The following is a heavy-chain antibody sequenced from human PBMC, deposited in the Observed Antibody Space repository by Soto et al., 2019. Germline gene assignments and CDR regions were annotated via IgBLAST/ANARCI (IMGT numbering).Heavy chain of an antibody. D-gene: IGHD2-15*01. CDR3: AHLSEVCSDGSCWLCGFDP. CDR1: GFSLSTSGVG. V-gene: IGHV2-5*02. J-gene: IGHJ5*02. Sequence: QITLKESGPTLVKPTQTLTLTCTFSGFSLSTSGVGVGWIRQPPGKALEWLALIYWDDAKRYSPSLKSRLTITKDPSKNQVVLTLTNMHPVDTATYYCAHLSEVCSDGSCWLCGFDPWGQGTLVTVAS. CDR2: IYWDDAK.